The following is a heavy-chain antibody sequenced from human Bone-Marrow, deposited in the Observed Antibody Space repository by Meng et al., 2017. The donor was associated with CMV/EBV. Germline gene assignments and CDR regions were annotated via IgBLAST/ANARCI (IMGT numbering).Heavy chain of an antibody. D-gene: IGHD2-2*01. CDR2: VSSGSSNT. CDR3: AKPTPYCSSTSCWSDY. Sequence: GESLKISCAASGFTFNRYAMTWVRQAPGKGLEWVSVVSSGSSNTYYADSVKGRFTVSRDNSKNTVYLQMNSLRAEDTAVYYCAKPTPYCSSTSCWSDYWGQGTLVTVSS. J-gene: IGHJ4*02. V-gene: IGHV3-23*03. CDR1: GFTFNRYA.